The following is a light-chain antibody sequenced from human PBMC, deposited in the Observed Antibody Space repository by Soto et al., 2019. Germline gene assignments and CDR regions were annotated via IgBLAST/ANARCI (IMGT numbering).Light chain of an antibody. CDR1: SSDVGGYNY. J-gene: IGLJ2*01. V-gene: IGLV2-8*01. CDR2: EVS. Sequence: QSALTQPPSASGSPGQSVTISCTGSSSDVGGYNYVSWYQQHPGKAPKLMIYEVSKRPSGVLGRFSGSKAGNTASLTVSGRQAEDEAVYYCSSYAGSNNLVFGGGTKLTVL. CDR3: SSYAGSNNLV.